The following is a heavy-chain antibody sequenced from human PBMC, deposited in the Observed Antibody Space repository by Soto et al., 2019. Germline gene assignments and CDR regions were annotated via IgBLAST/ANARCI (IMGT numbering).Heavy chain of an antibody. J-gene: IGHJ4*02. CDR2: ISSSGSTI. D-gene: IGHD6-19*01. CDR1: GFTFSSYE. CDR3: ARSPLGAVAFDY. Sequence: EVQLVESGGGLVQPGGSLRLSCAASGFTFSSYEMNWVRQAPGKGLEWVSYISSSGSTIYYADSVKGRFTISRDNAKNSLYLQMNSLRSEDTAVYYCARSPLGAVAFDYWGQGTLVTVYS. V-gene: IGHV3-48*03.